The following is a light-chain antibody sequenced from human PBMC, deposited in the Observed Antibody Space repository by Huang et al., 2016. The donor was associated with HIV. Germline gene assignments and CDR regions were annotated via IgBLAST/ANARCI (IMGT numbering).Light chain of an antibody. CDR1: QGVSSSY. CDR2: GAS. V-gene: IGKV3-20*01. J-gene: IGKJ2*01. CDR3: QQYGRSPYT. Sequence: EIELTQSPGTLSLSAGERATLSCRASQGVSSSYLAWYQQKPGQTPRLFIYGASSRATGIPARFSGSGSGTDFTLTISGLEPEDFAVYYCQQYGRSPYTFGQGTKLEIK.